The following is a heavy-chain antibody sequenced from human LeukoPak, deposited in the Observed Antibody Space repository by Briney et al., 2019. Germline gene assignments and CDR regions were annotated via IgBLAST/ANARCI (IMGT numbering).Heavy chain of an antibody. D-gene: IGHD3-9*01. Sequence: GSLRLSCAASGFTFSGSAMHWVRQASGKGLEWVGRIRSKANSYATAYAASVKGRFTISRDDSKNTAYLQMNSLKTEDTAVYYCTRHALRYFDWLENWFDPWGQGTLVTVSS. J-gene: IGHJ5*02. V-gene: IGHV3-73*01. CDR2: IRSKANSYAT. CDR1: GFTFSGSA. CDR3: TRHALRYFDWLENWFDP.